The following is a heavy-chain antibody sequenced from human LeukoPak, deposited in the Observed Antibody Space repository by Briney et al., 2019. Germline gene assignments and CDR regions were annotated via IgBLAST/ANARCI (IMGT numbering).Heavy chain of an antibody. CDR3: AKVTVTMAATGDY. J-gene: IGHJ4*02. Sequence: GGSLRLSCVVSGFIFNNYDMSWVRQAPGKGLDWVSGISGSGGSTYYADSVKGRFTISRDNSKNTLYLQMNSLRVEDTAIYYCAKVTVTMAATGDYWGQGTPVTVSS. V-gene: IGHV3-23*01. CDR1: GFIFNNYD. D-gene: IGHD2-15*01. CDR2: ISGSGGST.